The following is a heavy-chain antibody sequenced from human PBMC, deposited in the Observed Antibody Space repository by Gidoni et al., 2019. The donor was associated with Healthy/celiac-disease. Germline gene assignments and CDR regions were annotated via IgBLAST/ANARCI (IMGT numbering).Heavy chain of an antibody. Sequence: EVQLVESGGGLVKPGGSLRLSCAASGFTFSSYSMNWVRQAPGKGLEWVSSISSSSSYIYYADSVKGRFTISRDNAKNSLYLQMNSLRAEDTAVYYCARDFLGDDYVWGSWAYSGSYPTYDAFDIWGQGTMVTVSS. D-gene: IGHD3-16*01. J-gene: IGHJ3*02. CDR3: ARDFLGDDYVWGSWAYSGSYPTYDAFDI. V-gene: IGHV3-21*01. CDR1: GFTFSSYS. CDR2: ISSSSSYI.